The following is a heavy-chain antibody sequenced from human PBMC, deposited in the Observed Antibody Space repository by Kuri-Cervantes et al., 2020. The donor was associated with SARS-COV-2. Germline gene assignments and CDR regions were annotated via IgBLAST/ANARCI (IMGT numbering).Heavy chain of an antibody. J-gene: IGHJ4*02. CDR1: GFTFSSYS. Sequence: GESLKISCAASGFTFSSYSMNWVRQAPGKGLEWVSYMSSSSNTIYYADSVKCRFTISRDNAKNSLYLQMNSLRVEDTAVYYCARDRRGDYWGQGTLVTVSS. CDR2: MSSSSNTI. V-gene: IGHV3-48*01. D-gene: IGHD3-10*01. CDR3: ARDRRGDY.